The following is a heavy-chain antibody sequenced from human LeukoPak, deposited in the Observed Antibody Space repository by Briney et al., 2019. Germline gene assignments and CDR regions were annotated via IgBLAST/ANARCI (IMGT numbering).Heavy chain of an antibody. CDR1: GLTFNTYW. Sequence: GGSLRLSCGVSGLTFNTYWILWVRQAPGRGLVWVSQIKFDGSLASYADSVKGRFTISRNNTKNTLYLQMNSLGTEDTAVYYCVTGHYDSRMYFDLWGRGTLVIVSS. J-gene: IGHJ2*01. CDR3: VTGHYDSRMYFDL. V-gene: IGHV3-74*01. D-gene: IGHD3-22*01. CDR2: IKFDGSLA.